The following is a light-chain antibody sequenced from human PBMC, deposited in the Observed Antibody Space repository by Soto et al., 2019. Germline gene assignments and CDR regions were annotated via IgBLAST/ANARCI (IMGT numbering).Light chain of an antibody. J-gene: IGLJ2*01. CDR1: SSNIGAGYD. CDR2: GNS. Sequence: QSVLTQPPSVSGAPGQRVTISCTGSSSNIGAGYDVHWYQQLPGTSPKLLIYGNSNRPSGVPDRFSGSKSCTSASLAITGLQAEDEADYYCQSYYSSLSGSNVVFGGGTMLTVL. V-gene: IGLV1-40*01. CDR3: QSYYSSLSGSNVV.